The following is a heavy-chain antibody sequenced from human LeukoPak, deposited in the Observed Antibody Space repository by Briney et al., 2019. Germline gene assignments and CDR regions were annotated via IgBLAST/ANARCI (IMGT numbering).Heavy chain of an antibody. V-gene: IGHV4-34*01. CDR1: GGSFSGYY. CDR3: ARFRIAVADAYYYYYMDV. Sequence: SETPSLTCAVYGGSFSGYYWSWIRQPPGKGLEWIGEINHSGSTNYNPSLKNRVTISVDTSKNQSSLKLSSVTAADTAVYYCARFRIAVADAYYYYYMDVWGKGTTVTVSS. CDR2: INHSGST. D-gene: IGHD6-19*01. J-gene: IGHJ6*03.